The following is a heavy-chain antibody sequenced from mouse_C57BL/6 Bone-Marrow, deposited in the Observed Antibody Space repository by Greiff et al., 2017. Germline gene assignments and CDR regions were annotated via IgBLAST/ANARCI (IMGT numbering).Heavy chain of an antibody. V-gene: IGHV5-17*01. CDR3: ARPRGFPFAY. J-gene: IGHJ3*01. CDR1: GFTFSDYG. Sequence: EVKLMESGGGLVKPGGSLKLSCAASGFTFSDYGMHWVRQAPEKGLEWVAYISSGSSTIYYADTVKGRFTISRDNAKNTLFLQMTSLRYEDTAMYYCARPRGFPFAYWGQGTLVTVSA. CDR2: ISSGSSTI.